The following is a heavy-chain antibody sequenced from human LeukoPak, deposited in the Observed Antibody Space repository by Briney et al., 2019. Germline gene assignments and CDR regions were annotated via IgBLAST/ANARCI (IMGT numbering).Heavy chain of an antibody. Sequence: ASVKVSCKASGYTFTSYDINWVRQATGQGLEWMGWMNPNSGNTGYAQKFQGRVTITRNTSISTAYMELSSLRAEDTAVYYCAKDGELHDSWSVYYKKYYYYMDVWGKGTTVTVSS. CDR2: MNPNSGNT. CDR3: AKDGELHDSWSVYYKKYYYYMDV. CDR1: GYTFTSYD. V-gene: IGHV1-8*03. J-gene: IGHJ6*03. D-gene: IGHD3-3*01.